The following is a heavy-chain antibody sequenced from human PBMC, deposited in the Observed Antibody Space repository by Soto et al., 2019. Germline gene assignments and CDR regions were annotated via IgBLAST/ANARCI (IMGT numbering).Heavy chain of an antibody. CDR3: ARMGETTVTTAYYYYYGMDV. Sequence: ASVKVSCQASGYTFTSYDFNWVRQATGQGLEWMGWMNPNSGNTGYAQKFQGRVTMTRNTSISTAYMELSSLRSEDTAVYYCARMGETTVTTAYYYYYGMDVWGQGTTVTVSS. CDR2: MNPNSGNT. D-gene: IGHD4-4*01. CDR1: GYTFTSYD. V-gene: IGHV1-8*01. J-gene: IGHJ6*02.